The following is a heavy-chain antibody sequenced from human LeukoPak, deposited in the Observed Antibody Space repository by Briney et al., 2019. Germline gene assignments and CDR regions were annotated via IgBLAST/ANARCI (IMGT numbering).Heavy chain of an antibody. D-gene: IGHD4-17*01. CDR1: GGSIRSYY. CDR2: IYTSGSA. Sequence: SETLSLTCTVSGGSIRSYYRSWIRQPAGKGLEWIGRIYTSGSANYNPSLKSRVTMSVDTSKNQFSLKVSSVTAADTAVYYCARDYGDSRFDYWGQGTLVTVSS. CDR3: ARDYGDSRFDY. V-gene: IGHV4-4*07. J-gene: IGHJ4*02.